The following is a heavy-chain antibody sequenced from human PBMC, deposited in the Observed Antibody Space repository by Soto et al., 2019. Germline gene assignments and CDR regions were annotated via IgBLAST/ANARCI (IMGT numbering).Heavy chain of an antibody. Sequence: SVKVSCKAPGGTFSSYTISWVRQAPGQGLEWMGRIIPVLGIANYAQKFQGRVTITADKSTSTAYMELSSLRSEDTAVYYCARDLLYYYDSSGYYPSYYFDYWGQGTQVTVSS. CDR1: GGTFSSYT. J-gene: IGHJ4*02. CDR2: IIPVLGIA. D-gene: IGHD3-22*01. V-gene: IGHV1-69*04. CDR3: ARDLLYYYDSSGYYPSYYFDY.